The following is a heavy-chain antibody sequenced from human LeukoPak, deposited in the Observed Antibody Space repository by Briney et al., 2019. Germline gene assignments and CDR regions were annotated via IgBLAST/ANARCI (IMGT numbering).Heavy chain of an antibody. CDR3: ASPIAADY. CDR1: GGSFSGYY. CDR2: INHSGST. Sequence: SETLSLTCAVYGGSFSGYYWSWIRQPPGKGLEWIGEINHSGSTNYNPSLKSRVTISVDTSKNQFSLKLSSVTAADMAVYYCASPIAADYWGQGTLVTVSS. D-gene: IGHD6-13*01. J-gene: IGHJ4*02. V-gene: IGHV4-34*01.